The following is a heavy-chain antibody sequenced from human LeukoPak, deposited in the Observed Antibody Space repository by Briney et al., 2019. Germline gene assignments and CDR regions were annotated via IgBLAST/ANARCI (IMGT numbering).Heavy chain of an antibody. CDR2: IYYSGST. CDR1: GGSFSGYY. D-gene: IGHD2-21*02. Sequence: PSETLSLTCAVYGGSFSGYYWSWIRQPPGKGLEWIGYIYYSGSTSYSPSLKSRVTISVDTSKNQFSLKLSSVTAADTAVYYCARGTATDWYFGLWGRGTLVTVSS. V-gene: IGHV4-59*01. CDR3: ARGTATDWYFGL. J-gene: IGHJ2*01.